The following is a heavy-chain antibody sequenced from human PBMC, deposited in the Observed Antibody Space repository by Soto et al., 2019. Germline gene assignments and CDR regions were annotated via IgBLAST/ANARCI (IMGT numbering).Heavy chain of an antibody. CDR3: AKDPHNYDFWSSKISYVDY. V-gene: IGHV3-9*01. CDR1: GFTFDDYA. J-gene: IGHJ4*02. Sequence: GGSPRLSCAASGFTFDDYAMHWVRQAPGKGLEWVSGISWNSGSIGHADSVKGRCTISRHNTKNSLYLQMNSLRTENTALYYCAKDPHNYDFWSSKISYVDYGCQGTLV. CDR2: ISWNSGSI. D-gene: IGHD3-3*01.